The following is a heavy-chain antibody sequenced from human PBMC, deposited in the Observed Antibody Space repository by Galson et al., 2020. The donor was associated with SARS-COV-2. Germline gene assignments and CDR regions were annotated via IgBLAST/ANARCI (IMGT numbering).Heavy chain of an antibody. CDR2: IDPSDSYT. Sequence: HGESLKTSCSLSGYTFTSFYIAWVRQVPGKGLEYMGKIDPSDSYTDYGPSFQGHVSVSADKSGHTAYLQWDSLKASDTAMYYCATTGTKLILSDSLDVWGQGTLVTVSS. CDR1: GYTFTSFY. D-gene: IGHD2-8*02. J-gene: IGHJ3*01. CDR3: ATTGTKLILSDSLDV. V-gene: IGHV5-10-1*01.